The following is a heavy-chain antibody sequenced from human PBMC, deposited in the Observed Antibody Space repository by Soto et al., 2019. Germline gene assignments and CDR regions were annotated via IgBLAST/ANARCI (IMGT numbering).Heavy chain of an antibody. V-gene: IGHV4-38-2*01. CDR3: ARARWYDAFDV. CDR2: IFHGGNT. D-gene: IGHD2-15*01. Sequence: SETLSLTCAVFGFFISSGNYWGWIRKPPGKGLEWIGSIFHGGNTYYNPSLKSRVTISVDMSKNQFSLKLNSVTAADTAVYYCARARWYDAFDVWGQGTVVTVSS. CDR1: GFFISSGNY. J-gene: IGHJ3*01.